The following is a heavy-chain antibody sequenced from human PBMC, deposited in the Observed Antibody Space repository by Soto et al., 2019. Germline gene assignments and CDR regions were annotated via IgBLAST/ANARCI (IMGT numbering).Heavy chain of an antibody. CDR1: GFTFRTYW. V-gene: IGHV3-7*04. D-gene: IGHD2-8*01. CDR2: IKQDGSEK. J-gene: IGHJ3*01. Sequence: EVQLVGSGGGLVQPGGSLRLSCVASGFTFRTYWMTWVRQAPGKGLEWVANIKQDGSEKYYVDSVRGRFAISRDNAKDSLDLQMNGLRVEDTAVYYCARDGLYCTYANCRGDAYDVWDQGTIVTVSS. CDR3: ARDGLYCTYANCRGDAYDV.